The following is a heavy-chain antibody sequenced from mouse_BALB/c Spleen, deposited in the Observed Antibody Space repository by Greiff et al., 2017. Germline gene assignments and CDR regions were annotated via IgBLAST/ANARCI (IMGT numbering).Heavy chain of an antibody. J-gene: IGHJ3*01. CDR1: GFSLTGYG. CDR2: IWGDGST. D-gene: IGHD1-1*01. V-gene: IGHV2-6-7*01. Sequence: QVQLQQSGPGLVAPSQSLSITCTVSGFSLTGYGVNWVRQPPGKGLEWLGMIWGDGSTDDNSALKSRLSISKDNSKSQVFLQMNSMQTDDTARYYCASGPYYYGRGFAYWGQGTLVTVSA. CDR3: ASGPYYYGRGFAY.